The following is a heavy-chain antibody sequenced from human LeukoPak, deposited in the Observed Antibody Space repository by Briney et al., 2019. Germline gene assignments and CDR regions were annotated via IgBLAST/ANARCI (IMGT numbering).Heavy chain of an antibody. D-gene: IGHD5-24*01. CDR2: IIPIFGTA. J-gene: IGHJ4*02. CDR3: ARDQQGWLQFMDY. Sequence: ASVKVSCKASGGTFSSYAISWVRQAPGQGLEWMGRIIPIFGTANYAQKFQGRVTITTDESTITAYMELSSLRSEDTAVYYCARDQQGWLQFMDYWGQGTLVTVSS. CDR1: GGTFSSYA. V-gene: IGHV1-69*05.